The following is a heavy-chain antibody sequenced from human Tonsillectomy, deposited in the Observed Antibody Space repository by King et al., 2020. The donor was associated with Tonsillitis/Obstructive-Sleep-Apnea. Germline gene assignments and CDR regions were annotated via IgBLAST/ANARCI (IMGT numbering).Heavy chain of an antibody. V-gene: IGHV1-18*01. CDR2: ISADNGNT. Sequence: QLVQSGAEVKKPGASVKVSCKASGYTFTSYGISWVRQAPGQGLEWMGWISADNGNTNYAQKLQGRVTMTTDKSTSTAYMELRSLRSDDTAVYYCARGKEDYDILTGYYIPHNFDYWGQGTLVTVSS. CDR3: ARGKEDYDILTGYYIPHNFDY. D-gene: IGHD3-9*01. J-gene: IGHJ4*02. CDR1: GYTFTSYG.